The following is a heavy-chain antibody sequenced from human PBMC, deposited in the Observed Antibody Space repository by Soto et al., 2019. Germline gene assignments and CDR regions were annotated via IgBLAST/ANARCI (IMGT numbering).Heavy chain of an antibody. CDR1: GYTLTELS. Sequence: QVQLVQSGAEVKKPGASVKVSCKVSGYTLTELSMHWVRQAPGKGLEWMGGFDPEDGETIYAQKCQGRVTMTEDTSTDTAYMELSSLRSEDTAVYYCATAAVSDYDFWSGYYRFNFDYWGQGTLVTVSS. V-gene: IGHV1-24*01. CDR2: FDPEDGET. J-gene: IGHJ4*02. D-gene: IGHD3-3*01. CDR3: ATAAVSDYDFWSGYYRFNFDY.